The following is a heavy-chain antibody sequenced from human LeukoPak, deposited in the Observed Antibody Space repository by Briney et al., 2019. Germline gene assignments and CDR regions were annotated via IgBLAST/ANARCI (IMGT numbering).Heavy chain of an antibody. Sequence: LGESLKISCKGSGYSFTSYWIGWVRQMPGKGLEWMGIIYPGDSDTRYSPSFQGQVTISADKSISTAYLQWSSLKASDTAMYYCARFRPKIVDYYDSSGALGYWGQGTLVTISS. V-gene: IGHV5-51*01. CDR3: ARFRPKIVDYYDSSGALGY. J-gene: IGHJ4*02. CDR2: IYPGDSDT. CDR1: GYSFTSYW. D-gene: IGHD3-22*01.